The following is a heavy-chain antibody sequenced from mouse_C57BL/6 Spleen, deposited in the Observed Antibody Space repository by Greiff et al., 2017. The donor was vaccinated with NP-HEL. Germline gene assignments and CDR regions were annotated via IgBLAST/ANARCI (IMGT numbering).Heavy chain of an antibody. CDR1: GYSITSGYY. V-gene: IGHV3-6*01. Sequence: EVQLVESGPGLVKPSQSLSLTCSVTGYSITSGYYWNWIRQFPGNKLEWMGYISYDGSNNYNPSLKNRISITRDTSKNQFFLKLNSVTTEDTATYYCARDHDYGNYGAMDYWGQGTSVTVSS. CDR2: ISYDGSN. CDR3: ARDHDYGNYGAMDY. D-gene: IGHD2-1*01. J-gene: IGHJ4*01.